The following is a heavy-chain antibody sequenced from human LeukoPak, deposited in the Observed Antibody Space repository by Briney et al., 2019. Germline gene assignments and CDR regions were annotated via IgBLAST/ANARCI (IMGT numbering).Heavy chain of an antibody. D-gene: IGHD7-27*01. V-gene: IGHV1-69*05. CDR2: IIPIFGTA. Sequence: SVKVSCKASGGTSSTFPISWVRQAPGQGLEWMGGIIPIFGTANYAQKFQGRVTITTDESTSTAYMELSSLRSEDTAVYYCASGSHWGSSNDAFDIWGQGTMVTVSS. CDR3: ASGSHWGSSNDAFDI. CDR1: GGTSSTFP. J-gene: IGHJ3*02.